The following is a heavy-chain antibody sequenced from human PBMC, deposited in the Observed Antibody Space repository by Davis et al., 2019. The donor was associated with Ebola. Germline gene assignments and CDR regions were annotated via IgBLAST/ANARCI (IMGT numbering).Heavy chain of an antibody. J-gene: IGHJ4*02. V-gene: IGHV3-53*01. CDR1: GFTVSSNY. Sequence: GESLKISCAASGFTVSSNYMSWVRQAPGKGLEWVSIIYSGGTTDYADSVKGRFTISRDNSKNTLYLQLNRLRAEDTAVYYCARGGYDWGQGTLVTVSS. CDR2: IYSGGTT. CDR3: ARGGYD. D-gene: IGHD5-12*01.